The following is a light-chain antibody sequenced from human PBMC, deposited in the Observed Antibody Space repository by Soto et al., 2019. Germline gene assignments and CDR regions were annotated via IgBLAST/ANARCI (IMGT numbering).Light chain of an antibody. Sequence: QSVLTQPPSVSGAPGQRVTISCTGSSSNIGAGYDVHWYQQLPGTEPKLLIYGNSNRPSGVPDRFSGSKSGTSASLAITGLQAEDESDYYCQSYDSSLSPYVFGTGTKLTVL. CDR2: GNS. CDR3: QSYDSSLSPYV. CDR1: SSNIGAGYD. J-gene: IGLJ1*01. V-gene: IGLV1-40*01.